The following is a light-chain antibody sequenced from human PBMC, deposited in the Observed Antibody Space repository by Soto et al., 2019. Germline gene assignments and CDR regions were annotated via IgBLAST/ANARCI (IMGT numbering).Light chain of an antibody. J-gene: IGLJ1*01. CDR1: SSDVGGYNY. CDR2: DVS. CDR3: CSYAGSYKGYV. Sequence: QSVLTQPRSVSGSPGQSVTISCTGTSSDVGGYNYVSWYQQHPGKAPKLMIYDVSKRPSGVPDRFSGSKSGNTASLTISGLQAEDEADYYCCSYAGSYKGYVFGTGTTLTVL. V-gene: IGLV2-11*01.